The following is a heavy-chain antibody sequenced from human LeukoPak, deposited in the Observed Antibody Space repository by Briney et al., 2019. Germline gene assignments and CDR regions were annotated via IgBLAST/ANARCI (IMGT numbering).Heavy chain of an antibody. V-gene: IGHV3-21*01. Sequence: GGSLRLSCAASGFTFSSYSMNWVRQAPGKGLEWVSSISSSSSYIYYADSVKGRFTISRDNAKTSLYLQMNSLRAEDTAVYYCARDGPGYYGSGSFPYWGQGTLVTVSS. CDR1: GFTFSSYS. CDR3: ARDGPGYYGSGSFPY. D-gene: IGHD3-10*01. CDR2: ISSSSSYI. J-gene: IGHJ4*02.